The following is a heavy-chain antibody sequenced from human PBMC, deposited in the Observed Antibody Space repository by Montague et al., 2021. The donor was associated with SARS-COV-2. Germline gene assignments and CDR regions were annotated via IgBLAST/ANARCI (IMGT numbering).Heavy chain of an antibody. J-gene: IGHJ4*02. Sequence: SETLSLTCTVSGGSISGYWSWIRQPPGGGLEWIGYVFYRGTTNYSPSLKSRVTLVVDTSKKQFSLSLRSVTAADTGVYYCARGGGASGWYGSYVDYWGRGTLVTVSS. D-gene: IGHD6-19*01. CDR1: GGSISGY. CDR3: ARGGGASGWYGSYVDY. CDR2: VFYRGTT. V-gene: IGHV4-59*01.